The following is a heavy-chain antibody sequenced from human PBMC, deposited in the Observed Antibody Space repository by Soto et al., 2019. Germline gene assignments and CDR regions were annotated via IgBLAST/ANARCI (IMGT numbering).Heavy chain of an antibody. Sequence: ASVKVSCKASGYTFTNYGINWVRQAPGQGLEWLGWVSAYNGEKRYAQRVQARVIMTTDTSTTTAYMELRSLRSDDTAVYYCARGGDGYNFGAVYWGQGTPVTVSS. CDR3: ARGGDGYNFGAVY. J-gene: IGHJ4*02. CDR2: VSAYNGEK. D-gene: IGHD2-21*01. V-gene: IGHV1-18*01. CDR1: GYTFTNYG.